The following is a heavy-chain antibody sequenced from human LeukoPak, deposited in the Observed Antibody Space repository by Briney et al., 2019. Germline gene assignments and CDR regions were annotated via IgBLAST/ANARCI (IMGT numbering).Heavy chain of an antibody. Sequence: GGSLRLSCAASGFTFSSHWMSYVRQAPGKGLEWVASISDTGFTTFYGDSVKGRFTISRDNSRNTLYLQMNSLRAEEEAVYYCAKSQRLPRDDRRGPDVFDFWGQGTVVIVSS. V-gene: IGHV3-23*01. CDR3: AKSQRLPRDDRRGPDVFDF. J-gene: IGHJ3*01. CDR1: GFTFSSHW. D-gene: IGHD3-22*01. CDR2: ISDTGFTT.